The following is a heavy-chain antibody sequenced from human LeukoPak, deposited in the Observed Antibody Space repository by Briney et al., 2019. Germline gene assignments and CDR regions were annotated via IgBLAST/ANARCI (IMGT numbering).Heavy chain of an antibody. CDR1: GFDFSTYW. V-gene: IGHV3-30-3*01. CDR2: ISSDGSDK. J-gene: IGHJ1*01. CDR3: ARGSTYYYDSSGYYQH. D-gene: IGHD3-22*01. Sequence: GGSLRLSCAVSGFDFSTYWMTWVRQAPGKGLEWVALISSDGSDKYYADSVKGRFTISRDNAKNTLYLQMNSLRAEDTAVYYCARGSTYYYDSSGYYQHWGQGTLVTVSS.